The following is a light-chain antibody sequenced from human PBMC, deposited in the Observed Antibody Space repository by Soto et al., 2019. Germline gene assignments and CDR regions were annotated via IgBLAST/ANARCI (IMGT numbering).Light chain of an antibody. CDR3: QQYNGYWT. V-gene: IGKV1-5*03. J-gene: IGKJ1*01. CDR1: QSISVW. CDR2: KAS. Sequence: DIQLTQSPSTLSASVGDRVTLPCRASQSISVWLAWYQQKAGKATNLLIYKASRLESGVPSLIGSSCSRTEFTLTINGLQHDDFASYYYQQYNGYWTFGQGTKVDIK.